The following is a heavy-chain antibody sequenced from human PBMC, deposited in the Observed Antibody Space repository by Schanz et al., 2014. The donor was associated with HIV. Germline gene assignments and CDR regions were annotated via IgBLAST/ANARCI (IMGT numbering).Heavy chain of an antibody. D-gene: IGHD2-15*01. CDR3: ARNQYQMLPFDY. CDR1: GGTFSSHA. CDR2: ISPNNGAT. Sequence: QVQLVQSGAEVKKPGSSVKVSCKASGGTFSSHAISWVRQAPGRGLEWMGWISPNNGATNYAQKFRGRVTMTRDTSVNTASMEVSRLMSDDTAVYYCARNQYQMLPFDYWGQGTLVTVSS. J-gene: IGHJ4*02. V-gene: IGHV1-2*02.